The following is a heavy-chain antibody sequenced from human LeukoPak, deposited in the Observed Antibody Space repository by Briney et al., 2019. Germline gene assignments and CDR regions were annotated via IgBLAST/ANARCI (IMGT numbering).Heavy chain of an antibody. CDR3: AKGESYYYYYYMDV. V-gene: IGHV3-23*01. Sequence: GGSLRLSCAAPGFTFSSYTMNWVRLAPGKGLEWVSAISGSGATTYYADSVKGRFTISRDNSKNTLYLQMNSLRDEDTAVYYCAKGESYYYYYYMDVWGKGTTVTVSS. CDR1: GFTFSSYT. CDR2: ISGSGATT. J-gene: IGHJ6*03.